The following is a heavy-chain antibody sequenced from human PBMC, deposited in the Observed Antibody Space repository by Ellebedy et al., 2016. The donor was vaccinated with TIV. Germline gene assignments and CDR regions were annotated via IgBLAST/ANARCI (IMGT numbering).Heavy chain of an antibody. V-gene: IGHV3-23*01. Sequence: GESLKISCAASGFTFSSDAMHWVRQAPGKGLEWVSAISTSGDATYYADSVKGRFTISRDNSKNTLYLQMNSLRVEDTAVYYCARWPSGDAPLDYWGQGTLVTVSS. J-gene: IGHJ4*02. CDR2: ISTSGDAT. CDR1: GFTFSSDA. CDR3: ARWPSGDAPLDY. D-gene: IGHD4-17*01.